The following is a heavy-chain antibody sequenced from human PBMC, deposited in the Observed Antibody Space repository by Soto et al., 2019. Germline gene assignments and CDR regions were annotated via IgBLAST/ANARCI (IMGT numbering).Heavy chain of an antibody. D-gene: IGHD4-17*01. V-gene: IGHV1-69*01. CDR3: ARGGDYGDYGYYYYGMDV. CDR1: GGTFSSYA. J-gene: IGHJ6*02. Sequence: QVQLVQSGAEVKKPGSSVKVSCKASGGTFSSYAISWVRQAPGQGLEWMGGIIPIFGTANYAQKFQGRVTITADESTSTAYMERSSLRSEDTAVYYCARGGDYGDYGYYYYGMDVWGQGTTVTVSS. CDR2: IIPIFGTA.